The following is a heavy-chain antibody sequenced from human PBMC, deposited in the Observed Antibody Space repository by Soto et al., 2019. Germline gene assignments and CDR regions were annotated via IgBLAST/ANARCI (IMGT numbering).Heavy chain of an antibody. CDR2: MNPNSGNT. J-gene: IGHJ5*02. CDR1: GGTFSSYA. V-gene: IGHV1-8*02. Sequence: ASVKVSCKASGGTFSSYAISWVRQATGQGLEWMGWMNPNSGNTGYAQKFQGRVTMTRNTSISTAYMELSSLRSEDTAVYYCARGGSITIFGGFDPWGQGTLVTVSS. D-gene: IGHD3-3*01. CDR3: ARGGSITIFGGFDP.